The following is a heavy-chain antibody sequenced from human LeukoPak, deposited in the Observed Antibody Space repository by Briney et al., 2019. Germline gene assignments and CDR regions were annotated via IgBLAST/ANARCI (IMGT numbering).Heavy chain of an antibody. CDR2: ISYDGSNK. V-gene: IGHV3-30*19. CDR1: GFTFSSYG. D-gene: IGHD1-26*01. Sequence: PGGSLRLSCAASGFTFSSYGMHWVRQAPGKGLEWVAVISYDGSNKYYADSVKGRFTISRDNSKNTLYLQMNSLRAEDTAVYYCARDHHSSGSYYGWRGLFDCFDYWGQGTLVTVSS. J-gene: IGHJ4*02. CDR3: ARDHHSSGSYYGWRGLFDCFDY.